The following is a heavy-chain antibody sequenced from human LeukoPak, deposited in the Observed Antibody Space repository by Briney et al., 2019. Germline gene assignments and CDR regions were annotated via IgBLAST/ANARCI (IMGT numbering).Heavy chain of an antibody. J-gene: IGHJ4*02. V-gene: IGHV1-69*05. CDR1: GGTFSSYA. CDR2: IIPIFGTA. Sequence: SVKVSCKASGGTFSSYAISWVRQARGQGLEWMGGIIPIFGTANYAQKFQGRVTITTDESTSTAYMELSSLRSEDTAVYYCAVSLVGATQYYFDHWGQGTLVTVSS. CDR3: AVSLVGATQYYFDH. D-gene: IGHD1-26*01.